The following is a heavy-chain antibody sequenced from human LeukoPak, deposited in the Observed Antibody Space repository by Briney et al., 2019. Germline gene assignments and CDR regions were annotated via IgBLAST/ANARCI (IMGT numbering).Heavy chain of an antibody. D-gene: IGHD6-13*01. CDR2: ISSSGSTI. CDR3: ARDREGYSSSWFGAFDI. J-gene: IGHJ3*02. V-gene: IGHV3-48*01. CDR1: GFTFSSYS. Sequence: GSLRLSCAASGFTFSSYSMNWVRQAPGKGLEWVSYISSSGSTIYYADSVKGRFTISRDNSKNTLYLQMNSLRAEDTAVYYCARDREGYSSSWFGAFDIWGQGTMVTVSS.